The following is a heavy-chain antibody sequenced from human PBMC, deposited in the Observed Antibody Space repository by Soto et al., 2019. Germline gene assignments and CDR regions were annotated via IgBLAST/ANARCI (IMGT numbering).Heavy chain of an antibody. J-gene: IGHJ4*02. Sequence: DSLQVSCTFSGYTLTELSMHWVRQAPGKGLEWMGGFDPEDGETIYAQKFQGRVTMTEDTSTDTAYMELSSLRSEDTAVYYCATDAPYAFGGVIELDDWGQGTQVTVAS. CDR2: FDPEDGET. CDR1: GYTLTELS. D-gene: IGHD3-16*02. V-gene: IGHV1-24*01. CDR3: ATDAPYAFGGVIELDD.